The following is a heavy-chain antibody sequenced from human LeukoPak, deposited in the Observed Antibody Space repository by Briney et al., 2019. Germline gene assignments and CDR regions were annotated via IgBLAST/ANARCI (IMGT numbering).Heavy chain of an antibody. V-gene: IGHV4-39*01. CDR3: EKDSHLDV. J-gene: IGHJ6*02. D-gene: IGHD2-15*01. CDR2: IHSTGNS. CDR1: GGSINGTDLY. Sequence: SETLSLTCTVSGGSINGTDLYWGWIRQLPGKGLEWIGNIHSTGNSFCNPSLKSRVTISIDTSKNQFSLKLSSVTAADTAVYYCEKDSHLDVWGHGTTVTVSS.